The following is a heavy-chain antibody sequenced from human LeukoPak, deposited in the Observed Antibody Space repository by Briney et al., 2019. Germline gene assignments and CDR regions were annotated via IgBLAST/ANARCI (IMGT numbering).Heavy chain of an antibody. Sequence: ASVKVSCKASGYRFISHYIHWVRQAPGQGPESLGWMHAGNGNTRYPEKFEGRVTMTRDTSSNTAYMDLTGLRSGDTAVYYCAREGSYCVGGDCYSFDFWGQGTLVTVSS. CDR1: GYRFISHY. CDR2: MHAGNGNT. V-gene: IGHV1-2*02. CDR3: AREGSYCVGGDCYSFDF. J-gene: IGHJ4*02. D-gene: IGHD2-21*02.